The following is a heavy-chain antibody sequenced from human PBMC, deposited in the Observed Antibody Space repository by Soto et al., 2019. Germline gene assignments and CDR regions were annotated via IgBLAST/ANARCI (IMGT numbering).Heavy chain of an antibody. CDR1: GGTFSSYA. D-gene: IGHD6-13*01. V-gene: IGHV1-69*06. CDR3: AGRGPGIAAAGPYCGMDV. J-gene: IGHJ6*02. Sequence: QVQLVQSGAEVKKPGSSVKVSCKASGGTFSSYAISWVRQAPGQGLEWMGGIIPIFGTANYAQKFQGRVTITADKSTSTAYMELSSLRSEDTAVYYCAGRGPGIAAAGPYCGMDVWGQGTTVTVSS. CDR2: IIPIFGTA.